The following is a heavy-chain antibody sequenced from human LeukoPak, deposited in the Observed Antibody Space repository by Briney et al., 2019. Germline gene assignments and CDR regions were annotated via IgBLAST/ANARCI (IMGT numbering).Heavy chain of an antibody. CDR2: IKQDGSEK. D-gene: IGHD4-17*01. CDR3: AGEGWSTVTPARGWFDP. J-gene: IGHJ5*02. Sequence: PGGSLRLSCAASGFTFSSYWMSWVRQAPGKGLEWVANIKQDGSEKYYVDSVKGRFTISRDNAKNSLYLQMNSLRAEDTAVYYCAGEGWSTVTPARGWFDPWGQGTLVTVSS. V-gene: IGHV3-7*01. CDR1: GFTFSSYW.